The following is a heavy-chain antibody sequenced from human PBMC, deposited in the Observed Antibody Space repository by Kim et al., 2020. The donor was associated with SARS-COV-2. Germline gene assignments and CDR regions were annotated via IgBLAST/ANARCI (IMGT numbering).Heavy chain of an antibody. D-gene: IGHD6-13*01. CDR2: NT. J-gene: IGHJ4*02. Sequence: NTYYADSVKGRFTISRDNSKNTLYLQINSLGAEDTAVYYCARGGQLGFDYWGQGTLVTVSS. CDR3: ARGGQLGFDY. V-gene: IGHV3-53*01.